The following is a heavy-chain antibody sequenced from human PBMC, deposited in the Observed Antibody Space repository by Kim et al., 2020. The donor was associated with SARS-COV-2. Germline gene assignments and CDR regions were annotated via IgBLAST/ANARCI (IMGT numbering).Heavy chain of an antibody. CDR1: GFTFSSYA. Sequence: GGSLRLSCAASGFTFSSYAMHWVRQAPGKGLEWVAVISYDGSNKYYADSVKGRFTISRDNSKNTLYLQMNSLRAEDTAVYYCARDDYGDDFTYGMDVWGPGTTVTPSS. D-gene: IGHD4-17*01. J-gene: IGHJ6*02. V-gene: IGHV3-30*04. CDR3: ARDDYGDDFTYGMDV. CDR2: ISYDGSNK.